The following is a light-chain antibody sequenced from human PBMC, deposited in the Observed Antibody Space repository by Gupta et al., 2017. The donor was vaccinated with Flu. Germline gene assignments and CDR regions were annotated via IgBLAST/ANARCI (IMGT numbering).Light chain of an antibody. V-gene: IGLV2-14*01. CDR1: SSDIGAHDY. J-gene: IGLJ3*02. CDR3: NAYTNTAMRV. CDR2: EVS. Sequence: SITSSCTGSSSDIGAHDYVSWYQQHPGKAPKVRMYEVSNRPSGVSNRFSASKSGNTASLTISGLQAEDEADDYCNAYTNTAMRVFGGGTKLTVL.